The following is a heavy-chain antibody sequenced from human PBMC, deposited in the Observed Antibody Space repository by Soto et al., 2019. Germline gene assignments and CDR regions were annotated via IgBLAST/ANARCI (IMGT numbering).Heavy chain of an antibody. D-gene: IGHD5-12*01. V-gene: IGHV3-7*05. CDR3: VIDGDDCGGSDCFRHFKY. J-gene: IGHJ4*02. CDR1: GFSISPYG. Sequence: PVGSLRLSCIASGFSISPYGMSWARLAPGKGLESVANIKEDGNPARYVDSARDRILIARDSTKNTLYLQMTSLRAKDTAIYYCVIDGDDCGGSDCFRHFKYWGRGTRVTVSS. CDR2: IKEDGNPA.